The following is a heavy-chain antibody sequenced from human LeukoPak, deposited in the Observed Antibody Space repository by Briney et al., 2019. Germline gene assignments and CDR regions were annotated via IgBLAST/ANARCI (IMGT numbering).Heavy chain of an antibody. V-gene: IGHV3-9*01. CDR3: ARGPNSNWSGLDF. CDR1: GLTFDDYA. Sequence: PGGSLRLSCTASGLTFDDYAMHWVRQAPGKGLDWVSGINGNNVTINYAGSVKGRFTVSRDNAKNTLYLQVNNLRAEDTAVYYCARGPNSNWSGLDFWGQGTLLTVSS. J-gene: IGHJ4*02. CDR2: INGNNVTI. D-gene: IGHD6-6*01.